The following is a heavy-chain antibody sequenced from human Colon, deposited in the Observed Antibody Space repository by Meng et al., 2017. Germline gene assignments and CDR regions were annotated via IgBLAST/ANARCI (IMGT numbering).Heavy chain of an antibody. Sequence: GESLKISCAASGFTFSTYAMQWVRQAPGKGLAWVAVIPNDGRKNYAGSVKGRFTISRDDSKNTVYLQINSLRVDDTAVYYCVRVVQNSGWHNFGYWGQGTLVTVSS. D-gene: IGHD6-19*01. CDR1: GFTFSTYA. CDR2: IPNDGRK. V-gene: IGHV3-30*04. CDR3: VRVVQNSGWHNFGY. J-gene: IGHJ4*02.